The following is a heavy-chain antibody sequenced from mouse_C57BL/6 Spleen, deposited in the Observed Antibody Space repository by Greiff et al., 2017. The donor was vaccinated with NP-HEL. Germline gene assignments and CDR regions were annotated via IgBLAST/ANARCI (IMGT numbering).Heavy chain of an antibody. D-gene: IGHD2-9*01. V-gene: IGHV1-72*01. CDR3: SESPTMVTTGYAMDY. CDR1: GYTFTSYW. J-gene: IGHJ4*01. Sequence: VQLQQSGAELVKPGASVKLSCKASGYTFTSYWMHWVKQRPGRGLEWIGRIDPNSGGTKYNEKFKSKATLTVDKPSSTAYMQLSSLTSEDSAVYYCSESPTMVTTGYAMDYWGQGTSVTVSA. CDR2: IDPNSGGT.